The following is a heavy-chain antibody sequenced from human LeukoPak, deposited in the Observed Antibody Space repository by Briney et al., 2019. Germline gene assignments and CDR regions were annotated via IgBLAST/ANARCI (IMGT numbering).Heavy chain of an antibody. CDR2: ISRSGSTK. V-gene: IGHV3-11*01. CDR3: AKDFWSGYYSGYFDY. J-gene: IGHJ4*02. D-gene: IGHD3-3*01. Sequence: GGSLRLSCAASGFTFSDYNMRWIRQAPGKGLEWVSSISRSGSTKYYADSVKGRFTISRDKSKNTLYLQMNSLRAEDTALYYCAKDFWSGYYSGYFDYWGQGTLVTVSS. CDR1: GFTFSDYN.